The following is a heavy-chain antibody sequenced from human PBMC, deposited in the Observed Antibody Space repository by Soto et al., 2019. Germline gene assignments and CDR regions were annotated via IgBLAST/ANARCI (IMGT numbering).Heavy chain of an antibody. Sequence: QVQLVESGGGLVKPGGSLRLSCAASGFTFSDYYMSWIRQAPGKGLEWVSYISSSGSTIYYADSVKGRFTISRDNAKNSLYLQMNSLSAEDTAVYYCARWYNWNDFPHDDAFDIWGQGTMVTVSS. D-gene: IGHD1-1*01. CDR2: ISSSGSTI. V-gene: IGHV3-11*01. CDR3: ARWYNWNDFPHDDAFDI. J-gene: IGHJ3*02. CDR1: GFTFSDYY.